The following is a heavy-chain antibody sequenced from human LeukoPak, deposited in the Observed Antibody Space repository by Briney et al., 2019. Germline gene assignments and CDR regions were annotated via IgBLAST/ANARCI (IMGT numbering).Heavy chain of an antibody. D-gene: IGHD5-18*01. V-gene: IGHV4-4*02. CDR3: ARGRYRYSYGYLDY. J-gene: IGHJ4*02. Sequence: SDTLSLTCAVSGDSISSSNLWSWVRQPPGKGLEWIWEIYHSGSTNYNAYLKSRVTISVDKSKNQFYLKLSSVTAADTAVYYCARGRYRYSYGYLDYWGQGTLVTVSS. CDR2: IYHSGST. CDR1: GDSISSSNL.